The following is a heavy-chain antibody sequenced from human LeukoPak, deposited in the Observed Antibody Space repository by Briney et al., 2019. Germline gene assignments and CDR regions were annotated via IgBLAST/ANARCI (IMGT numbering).Heavy chain of an antibody. V-gene: IGHV1-3*01. Sequence: ASVKFSCKASGYTFTSYAMHWVRQAPGQRLEWMGWINAGNGNTKYSQKFQDRVTITRDTSASTAYMELSSLRSEDTAVYYCAILIAAAGLGDYWGQGTLVTVSS. J-gene: IGHJ4*02. CDR3: AILIAAAGLGDY. CDR2: INAGNGNT. D-gene: IGHD6-13*01. CDR1: GYTFTSYA.